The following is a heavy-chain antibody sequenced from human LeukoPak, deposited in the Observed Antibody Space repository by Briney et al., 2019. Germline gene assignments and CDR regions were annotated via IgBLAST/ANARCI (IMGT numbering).Heavy chain of an antibody. V-gene: IGHV4-59*01. D-gene: IGHD3-10*01. CDR2: VYYKGTT. CDR3: ARGRYTMVRGVIKALNWFDP. CDR1: GGSLNYYY. J-gene: IGHJ5*02. Sequence: PSETLSLTCTVSGGSLNYYYWTWIRQSPGKGLEWIGYVYYKGTTDYNPSLKSRVTISVDTSKNQFSLKLSSVTAADTAVYYCARGRYTMVRGVIKALNWFDPWGQGTLVTVSS.